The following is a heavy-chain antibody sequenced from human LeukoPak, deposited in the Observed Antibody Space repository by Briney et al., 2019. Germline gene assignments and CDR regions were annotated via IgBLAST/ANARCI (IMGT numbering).Heavy chain of an antibody. CDR2: IKRDGNEK. V-gene: IGHV3-7*01. D-gene: IGHD3-10*01. J-gene: IGHJ5*01. CDR1: GFTFSSYW. CDR3: AKEGAYPIITYDS. Sequence: GGTLRLSCAASGFTFSSYWMNWVRQAPGKGLEWVANIKRDGNEKNYVDSVRGRFSISRDNAKNSLYLQMDSLRAEDTAVYYCAKEGAYPIITYDSWGQGALVTVSS.